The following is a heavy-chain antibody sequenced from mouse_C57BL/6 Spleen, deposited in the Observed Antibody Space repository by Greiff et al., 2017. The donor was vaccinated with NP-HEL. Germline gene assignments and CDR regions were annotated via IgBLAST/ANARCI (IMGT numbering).Heavy chain of an antibody. V-gene: IGHV1-50*01. D-gene: IGHD2-5*01. CDR2: IDPSDSYT. J-gene: IGHJ3*01. Sequence: QVQLKQPGAELVKPGASVKLSCKASGYTFTSYWMQWVKQRPGQGLEWIGEIDPSDSYTNYNQKFKGKATLTVDTSSSTAYMQLSSLTSEDSAVYYCALRDSNSWFAYWGQGTLVTVSA. CDR1: GYTFTSYW. CDR3: ALRDSNSWFAY.